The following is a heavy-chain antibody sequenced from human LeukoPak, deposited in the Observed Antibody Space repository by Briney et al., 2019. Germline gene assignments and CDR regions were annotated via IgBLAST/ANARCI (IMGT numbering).Heavy chain of an antibody. CDR1: SDFISNYY. J-gene: IGHJ4*02. V-gene: IGHV4-59*08. D-gene: IGHD2-21*02. CDR3: ARHQAPPWHQRLLATLRGYYLDS. Sequence: SDTLSLTCTVASDFISNYYWSWIRKPPGKRLELIGDMYYSGSVASNPSLQSRVTMSLDTSTKQLSLRLTSVTAADTAVYYCARHQAPPWHQRLLATLRGYYLDSWGQGTLVIVSS. CDR2: MYYSGSV.